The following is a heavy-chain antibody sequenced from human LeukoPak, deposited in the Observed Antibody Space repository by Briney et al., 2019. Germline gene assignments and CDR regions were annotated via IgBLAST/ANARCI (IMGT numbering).Heavy chain of an antibody. V-gene: IGHV1-2*02. Sequence: ASVKVSCKASGYTFTGYYIHWVRRAPGQGLEWMGWINPKSGGTESAQKFQGRVTMTRDTSISTAYMELSRLRSDDTAVYYCARAGIFDYWGQGTLVTVSS. CDR3: ARAGIFDY. D-gene: IGHD3-10*01. CDR1: GYTFTGYY. J-gene: IGHJ4*02. CDR2: INPKSGGT.